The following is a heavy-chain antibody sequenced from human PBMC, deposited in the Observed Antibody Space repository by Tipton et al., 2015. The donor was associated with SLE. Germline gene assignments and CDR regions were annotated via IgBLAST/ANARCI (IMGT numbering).Heavy chain of an antibody. V-gene: IGHV1-18*01. Sequence: QSGAEVKKPGASVKVSCKASGYTFTSYVISWVRQAPGQGLEWMGWITAYNGNTNYAQNFQGRVTMTTDTSTSTAYMDLRSLRSDDTAVYYCATSGYSTGWSLDYYNGMDVWGQGTTVTVSS. D-gene: IGHD6-19*01. CDR3: ATSGYSTGWSLDYYNGMDV. CDR2: ITAYNGNT. J-gene: IGHJ6*02. CDR1: GYTFTSYV.